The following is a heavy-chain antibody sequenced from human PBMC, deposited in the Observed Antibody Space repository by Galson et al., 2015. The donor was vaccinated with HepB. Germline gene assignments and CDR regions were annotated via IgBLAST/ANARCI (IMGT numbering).Heavy chain of an antibody. V-gene: IGHV1-69*04. D-gene: IGHD1-14*01. J-gene: IGHJ5*02. CDR1: GGTFSSYA. CDR3: ARDPSNSVGRNIWLDP. Sequence: SVKVSCKASGGTFSSYAISWVRQAPGQGLEWMGRIIPILGIANYAQKFQGRVTITADKSTSTAYMELSSLRSEDTAVYYCARDPSNSVGRNIWLDPWGQGTLVTVSS. CDR2: IIPILGIA.